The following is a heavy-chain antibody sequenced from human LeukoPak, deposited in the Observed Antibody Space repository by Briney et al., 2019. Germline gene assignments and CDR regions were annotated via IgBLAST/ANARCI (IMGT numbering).Heavy chain of an antibody. J-gene: IGHJ5*02. Sequence: PGGSLRLSCAASGFTFDDYGMSWVRQAPGKGLEWVSGINWNGGSTGYADSVKGRFTISRDNAKNSLYLQMNSLRAEDTALYHCARAIGYYGDLGWTNWFDPWGQGTLVTVSS. V-gene: IGHV3-20*01. CDR2: INWNGGST. CDR3: ARAIGYYGDLGWTNWFDP. D-gene: IGHD4-17*01. CDR1: GFTFDDYG.